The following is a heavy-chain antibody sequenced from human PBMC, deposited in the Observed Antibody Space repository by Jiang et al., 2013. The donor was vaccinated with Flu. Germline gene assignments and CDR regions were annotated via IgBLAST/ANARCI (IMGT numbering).Heavy chain of an antibody. CDR1: GGSISSSSYY. Sequence: GSGLVKPSETLSLTCTVSGGSISSSSYYWGWIRQPPGKGLEWIGSIYYSGSTYYNPSLKSRVTISVDTSKNQFSLKLSSVTAADTAVYYCARTGYSMVTSWFDYWGQGTLVTVSS. D-gene: IGHD5-18*01. CDR2: IYYSGST. J-gene: IGHJ4*02. CDR3: ARTGYSMVTSWFDY. V-gene: IGHV4-39*01.